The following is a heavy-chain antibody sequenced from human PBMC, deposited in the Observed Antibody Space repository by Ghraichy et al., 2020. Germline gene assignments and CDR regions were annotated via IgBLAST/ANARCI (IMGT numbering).Heavy chain of an antibody. J-gene: IGHJ4*02. Sequence: ETLSLTCTVSGGSISTYYWSWIRQPPGKGLEWIGYIYCSGSTNYNPSLKSRVTISVDTSKNQFSLKLSSVTAADTAVYYCARQVGGSRDSCDYWGRGTLVTVSS. CDR3: ARQVGGSRDSCDY. CDR2: IYCSGST. V-gene: IGHV4-59*08. CDR1: GGSISTYY. D-gene: IGHD1-26*01.